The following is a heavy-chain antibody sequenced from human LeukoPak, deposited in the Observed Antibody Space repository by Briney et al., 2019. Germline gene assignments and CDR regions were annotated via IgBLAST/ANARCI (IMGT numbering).Heavy chain of an antibody. J-gene: IGHJ5*02. D-gene: IGHD2-21*02. CDR3: ARDLVAYCGGDCYSNWFDP. CDR2: INPNSGGT. V-gene: IGHV1-2*02. CDR1: GYTFTGYY. Sequence: ASVKVSFKASGYTFTGYYMHWVRQAPGQGLEWMGWINPNSGGTNYAQKFQGRVTMTRDTSISTAYMELSRLRSDDTAVYYCARDLVAYCGGDCYSNWFDPWGQGTLVTVSS.